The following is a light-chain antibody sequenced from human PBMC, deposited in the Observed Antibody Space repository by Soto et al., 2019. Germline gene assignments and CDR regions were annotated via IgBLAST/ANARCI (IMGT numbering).Light chain of an antibody. CDR1: SNDVGGYDY. CDR3: CSYAGTYSYV. V-gene: IGLV2-11*01. J-gene: IGLJ1*01. Sequence: QSVLTQPRSVSGPPGQSVTISCTGPSNDVGGYDYVSWYQQHPGKAPKLIIYDVSKRPSGVPDRFSGSKSGNTASLTISGLQAEDEADYYCCSYAGTYSYVFGTGTKATVL. CDR2: DVS.